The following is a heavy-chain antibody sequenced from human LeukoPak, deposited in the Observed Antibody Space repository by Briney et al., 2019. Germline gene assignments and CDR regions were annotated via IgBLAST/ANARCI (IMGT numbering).Heavy chain of an antibody. CDR3: ARVPYYYDSSGYYEYYFDY. Sequence: SETLSLTCTVSGGSISSYYWCWIRPPPGKGLEWIGHIYYSGSTNYNPSLKSRVTISVDTSKNQFSLKLSSVTAADTAVYYCARVPYYYDSSGYYEYYFDYWGQGTLVTVSS. D-gene: IGHD3-22*01. CDR2: IYYSGST. CDR1: GGSISSYY. V-gene: IGHV4-59*01. J-gene: IGHJ4*02.